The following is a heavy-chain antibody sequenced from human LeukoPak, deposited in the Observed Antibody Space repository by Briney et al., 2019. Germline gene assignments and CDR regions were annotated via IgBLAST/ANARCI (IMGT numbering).Heavy chain of an antibody. Sequence: WASVKVSCKASGYTFTGYYMHWVRQAPGQGLEWMGWINPNSGGTNYAQKFQGRVTMTRDTSISTAYMELSRLRSDDTAVYYCARGPWGSSVDRGAFDIWGQGTMVTVSS. CDR2: INPNSGGT. CDR3: ARGPWGSSVDRGAFDI. D-gene: IGHD3-10*01. V-gene: IGHV1-2*02. CDR1: GYTFTGYY. J-gene: IGHJ3*02.